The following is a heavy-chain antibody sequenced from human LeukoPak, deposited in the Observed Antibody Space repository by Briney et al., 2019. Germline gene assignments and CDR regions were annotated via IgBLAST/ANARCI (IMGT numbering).Heavy chain of an antibody. CDR3: ARGRTYYYDSSGYYGGDY. CDR1: GYTFTGYY. J-gene: IGHJ4*02. V-gene: IGHV1-2*02. CDR2: INPNSGGT. D-gene: IGHD3-22*01. Sequence: ASVKVSCKASGYTFTGYYMHWVRQAPGQGLEWMGWINPNSGGTNYAQKFQGRVTMTRDTSISTAYMELSSLRSEDTAVYYCARGRTYYYDSSGYYGGDYWGQGTLVTVSS.